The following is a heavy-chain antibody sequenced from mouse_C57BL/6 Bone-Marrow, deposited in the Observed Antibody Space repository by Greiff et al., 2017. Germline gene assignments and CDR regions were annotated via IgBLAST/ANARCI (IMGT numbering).Heavy chain of an antibody. CDR1: GFTFSSYS. J-gene: IGHJ1*03. Sequence: EVQLVESGGGLVKPGGSLKLSCAASGFTFSSYSMSWVRQTPEKRLQWVATISGGGGNTYYPDSVQGRFTISRDNDKNTLYLQMSSLRSEDTAMYYCSRHDTTVLASKYFDVWGTGTTVTVSS. V-gene: IGHV5-9*04. CDR2: ISGGGGNT. D-gene: IGHD1-1*01. CDR3: SRHDTTVLASKYFDV.